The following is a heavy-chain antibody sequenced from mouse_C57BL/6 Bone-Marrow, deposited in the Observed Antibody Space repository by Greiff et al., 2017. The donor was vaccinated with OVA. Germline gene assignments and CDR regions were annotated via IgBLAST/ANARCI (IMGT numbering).Heavy chain of an antibody. Sequence: QVQLQQPGAELVRPGTSVKLSCKASGYTFTSYWMHWVKQRPGQGLEWIGVIDPSDSYTNYNQKFEGKATLTVDTSSSTAYMQLSSLTSEDSAVYYCARSGFAYWGQGTLVTVSA. CDR1: GYTFTSYW. J-gene: IGHJ3*01. CDR2: IDPSDSYT. V-gene: IGHV1-59*01. CDR3: ARSGFAY.